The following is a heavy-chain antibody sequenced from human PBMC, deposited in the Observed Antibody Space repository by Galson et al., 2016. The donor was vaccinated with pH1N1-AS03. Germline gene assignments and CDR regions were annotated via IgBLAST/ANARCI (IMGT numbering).Heavy chain of an antibody. CDR2: ISSDASGT. V-gene: IGHV3-64*01. CDR1: GFTFSDYA. D-gene: IGHD3-3*01. J-gene: IGHJ4*02. CDR3: ARRRSYYDFWSGYSDY. Sequence: SLRLSCAASGFTFSDYAMHQVRQAPGKGLEYVSAISSDASGTYYANSVKGRFTISRDNSKNTVYLQMGSLRAEDMAVYYCARRRSYYDFWSGYSDYWGQGTLVTVSS.